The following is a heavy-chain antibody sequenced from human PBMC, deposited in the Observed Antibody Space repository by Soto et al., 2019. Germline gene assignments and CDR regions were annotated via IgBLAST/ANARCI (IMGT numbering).Heavy chain of an antibody. CDR2: ISYDGSTK. Sequence: QVQLVESGGGVVQPGRSLRLSCAASGFTFSSYGMHWVRQAPGKGLEWVAVISYDGSTKYYADSVKGRFTISRDNSKNTLYLQMNSLRAEDTAVYYCARDRYGSWTYYIDYWGQGTLVTVSS. CDR1: GFTFSSYG. CDR3: ARDRYGSWTYYIDY. D-gene: IGHD3-10*01. V-gene: IGHV3-30*03. J-gene: IGHJ4*02.